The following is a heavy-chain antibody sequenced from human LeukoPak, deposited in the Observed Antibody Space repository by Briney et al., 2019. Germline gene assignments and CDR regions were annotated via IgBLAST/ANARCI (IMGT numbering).Heavy chain of an antibody. D-gene: IGHD6-19*01. CDR3: ARDLGSYSSGWYFGY. CDR2: ISAYNGNT. CDR1: GYTFTSYG. V-gene: IGHV1-18*01. Sequence: ASVKVSCKASGYTFTSYGISWVRQAPGQGLEWMGRISAYNGNTNYAQKVQGRVTMTTDTSTSTAYMELRSLRSDDTAVYYCARDLGSYSSGWYFGYWGQGTLVTVSS. J-gene: IGHJ4*02.